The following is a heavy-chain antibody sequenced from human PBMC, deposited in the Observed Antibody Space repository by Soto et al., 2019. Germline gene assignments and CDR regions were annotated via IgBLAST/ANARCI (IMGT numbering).Heavy chain of an antibody. Sequence: SVKVSCKASGCTFSSYAISWVRQAPGQVLEWMGGIIPIFGTANYAQKFQGRVTITADKSTSTAYMELSSLRSEDTAVYYCARDSGYDPSYYYYGMDVWGQGTTVTVSS. CDR1: GCTFSSYA. D-gene: IGHD5-12*01. J-gene: IGHJ6*02. V-gene: IGHV1-69*06. CDR2: IIPIFGTA. CDR3: ARDSGYDPSYYYYGMDV.